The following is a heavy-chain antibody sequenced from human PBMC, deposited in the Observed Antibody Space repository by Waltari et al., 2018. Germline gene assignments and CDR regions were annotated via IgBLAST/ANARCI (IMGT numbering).Heavy chain of an antibody. D-gene: IGHD6-13*01. CDR3: ARDVGTAAGTWIL. V-gene: IGHV4-39*07. J-gene: IGHJ4*02. Sequence: QLQLQESGPGLVKPSETLSLTCTVSGGSISSSSYYWGWIRQPPGKGLEWIGSIYYSGSTYYNPSLKSRVTISVDTSKNQFSLKLSSVTAADTAVYYCARDVGTAAGTWILWGQGTLVTVSS. CDR1: GGSISSSSYY. CDR2: IYYSGST.